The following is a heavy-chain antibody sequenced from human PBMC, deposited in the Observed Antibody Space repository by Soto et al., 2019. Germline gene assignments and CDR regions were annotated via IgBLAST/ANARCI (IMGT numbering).Heavy chain of an antibody. D-gene: IGHD6-13*01. V-gene: IGHV4-31*03. CDR1: GGSISSGGHY. Sequence: SETLSLTCTVSGGSISSGGHYWSWIRQHPGKGLEWIGYIYYSGGTSYNPSLKSRVTISVDTSKNQFSLKLSSVTAADTAVYYCARALIEAADLDYWGRGTLVTVS. CDR3: ARALIEAADLDY. CDR2: IYYSGGT. J-gene: IGHJ4*02.